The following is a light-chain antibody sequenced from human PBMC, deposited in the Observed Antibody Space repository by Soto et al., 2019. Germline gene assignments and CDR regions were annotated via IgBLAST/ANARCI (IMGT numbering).Light chain of an antibody. CDR3: LQYNVYPLT. Sequence: DIQMTQSPSTLSASVGDTVTITCRASQNINRWLAWYQQRPGKAPNLLIHKASSLEGVVPSRFSGSSSGTEFTLTISSLQPDDIATYFCLQYNVYPLTFGGGTKVEI. CDR1: QNINRW. V-gene: IGKV1-5*03. J-gene: IGKJ4*01. CDR2: KAS.